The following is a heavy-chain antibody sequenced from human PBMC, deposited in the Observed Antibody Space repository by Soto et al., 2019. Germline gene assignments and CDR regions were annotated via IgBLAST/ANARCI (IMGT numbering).Heavy chain of an antibody. Sequence: QVQLVQSGAEVKKPGASVKVSCKASGYTFTSYGISWVRQAPGQGLEWMGWISADNGNTNYAQKLQGRVTMTTDTXXSXAXXGRRRLRADDTAVYYCASGGGGTSDNYYYYYGMDVWGQGTTVTASS. CDR2: ISADNGNT. J-gene: IGHJ6*02. CDR3: ASGGGGTSDNYYYYYGMDV. V-gene: IGHV1-18*01. CDR1: GYTFTSYG. D-gene: IGHD2-15*01.